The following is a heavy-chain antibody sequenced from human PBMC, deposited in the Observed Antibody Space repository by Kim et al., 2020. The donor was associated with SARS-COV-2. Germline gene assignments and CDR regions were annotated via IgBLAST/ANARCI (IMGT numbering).Heavy chain of an antibody. CDR3: ARVQPTIAPHKHYGLDV. CDR1: GFTVSSNY. CDR2: IYSGGST. Sequence: GGSLRLSCAASGFTVSSNYMSWVRQAPGKGLEWVSVIYSGGSTYYADSVKGRFTISRDNSKNTLYLQMNTLRADDAAVYYCARVQPTIAPHKHYGLDVWGQGTTVTVSS. D-gene: IGHD6-6*01. V-gene: IGHV3-53*01. J-gene: IGHJ6*02.